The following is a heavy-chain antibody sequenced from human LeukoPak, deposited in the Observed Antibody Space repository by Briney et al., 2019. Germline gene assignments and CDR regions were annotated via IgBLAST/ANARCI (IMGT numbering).Heavy chain of an antibody. CDR3: ARGRTTVTTRGIRRYNWFDP. CDR2: INHSGST. D-gene: IGHD4-17*01. CDR1: GGSFSGYY. V-gene: IGHV4-34*01. J-gene: IGHJ5*02. Sequence: PSETLSLTCAVYGGSFSGYYWSWIRQPPGKGLEWIGEINHSGSTNYNPSLKSRVTISVDTSKNQFSLKLSSVTAADTAVYYCARGRTTVTTRGIRRYNWFDPWGQGTLVTVSS.